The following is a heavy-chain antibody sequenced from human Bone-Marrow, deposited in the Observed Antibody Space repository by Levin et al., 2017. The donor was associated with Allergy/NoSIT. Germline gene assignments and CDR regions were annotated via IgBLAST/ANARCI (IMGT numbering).Heavy chain of an antibody. CDR2: MSHDGNFK. CDR1: EFTFSRYP. Sequence: GGSLRLSCAASEFTFSRYPMHWVRQAPGKGLEWVAVMSHDGNFKSYADSVKGRFTISRDNSENTLYLQMNSLRPEDTAVYYCTRGSGSYPWAVFDHWGQGTLVTVSS. J-gene: IGHJ4*02. D-gene: IGHD1-26*01. CDR3: TRGSGSYPWAVFDH. V-gene: IGHV3-30*04.